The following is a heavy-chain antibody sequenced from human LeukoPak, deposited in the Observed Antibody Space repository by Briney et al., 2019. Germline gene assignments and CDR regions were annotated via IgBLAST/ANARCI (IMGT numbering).Heavy chain of an antibody. J-gene: IGHJ4*02. CDR2: LSGSGSTT. CDR3: AKDTRYYDSSGYYRLDY. V-gene: IGHV3-23*01. D-gene: IGHD3-22*01. Sequence: GGSLRLSCAASGFIFSSYAMSWVRQAPGRGLDWVSSLSGSGSTTYYADSVKGRFTISRDSSKNTLYLQMNSLRAEDTAVYYCAKDTRYYDSSGYYRLDYWGQGTLVTVSS. CDR1: GFIFSSYA.